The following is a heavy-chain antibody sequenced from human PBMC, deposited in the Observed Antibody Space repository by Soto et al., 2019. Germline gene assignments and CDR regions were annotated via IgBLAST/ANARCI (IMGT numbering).Heavy chain of an antibody. CDR3: AKEGGEFSSGWLDY. J-gene: IGHJ4*02. D-gene: IGHD6-19*01. CDR1: GFTFSSYG. V-gene: IGHV3-30*18. CDR2: ISYDGSNK. Sequence: QVQLVESGGGVVQPGRSLRLSCAASGFTFSSYGMHWVRQAPGKGLEWVAVISYDGSNKYYADSVKGRFTISRDNSKNTLYLQMNSLRAEDTAVYYCAKEGGEFSSGWLDYWGQGTPVTVSS.